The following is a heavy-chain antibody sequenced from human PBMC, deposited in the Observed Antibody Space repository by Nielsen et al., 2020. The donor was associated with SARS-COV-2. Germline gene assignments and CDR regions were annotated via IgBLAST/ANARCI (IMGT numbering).Heavy chain of an antibody. D-gene: IGHD6-13*01. J-gene: IGHJ4*02. CDR1: GFTFSSYA. CDR3: ARDRRGGSYSSSWYFDN. V-gene: IGHV3-30-3*01. CDR2: ISYDGSNK. Sequence: GESLKISCAASGFTFSSYAMHWVRQAPGKGLEWVAVISYDGSNKYYADSVKGRFTISRDNSKNTLYLQMNSLRAEDTAVYYCARDRRGGSYSSSWYFDNWGQGTLVTVSS.